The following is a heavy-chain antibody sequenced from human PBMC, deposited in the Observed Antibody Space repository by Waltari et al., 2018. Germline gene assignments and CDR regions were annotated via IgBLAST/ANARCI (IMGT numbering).Heavy chain of an antibody. Sequence: QVQLVQSGAEVKKPGASVTVSCRASGYNFTNYGINWVRQAPGQGLEWMGWVSANTGDTQFAQKFQDRVTMTTDTPASTAYMELGSLRSDDTAVYYCARIMTSNTDYWGQGTLVTVSS. CDR1: GYNFTNYG. J-gene: IGHJ4*02. D-gene: IGHD2-8*01. CDR2: VSANTGDT. V-gene: IGHV1-18*01. CDR3: ARIMTSNTDY.